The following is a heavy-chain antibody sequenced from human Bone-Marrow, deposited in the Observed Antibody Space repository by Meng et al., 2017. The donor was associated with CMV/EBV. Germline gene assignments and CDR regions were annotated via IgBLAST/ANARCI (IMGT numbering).Heavy chain of an antibody. Sequence: ASVKVSCKASGYTFTGYYMHWVRQAPGQGLEWMGWINPNSGGTNYAQKFQGRVTMTRDTSTSTAYMELSRLRSDDTAVYYCARDEQHHHGPSDYWGQGTLVTVSS. V-gene: IGHV1-2*02. D-gene: IGHD6-13*01. CDR3: ARDEQHHHGPSDY. CDR2: INPNSGGT. J-gene: IGHJ4*02. CDR1: GYTFTGYY.